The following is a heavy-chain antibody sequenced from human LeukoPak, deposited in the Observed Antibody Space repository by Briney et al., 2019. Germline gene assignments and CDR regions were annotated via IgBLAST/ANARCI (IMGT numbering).Heavy chain of an antibody. Sequence: GGSLRLSCSASGFTFSSYAMHWVRQAPGKGLEYVSAISSNGGSTYYADSVKGRFTISRDNAKNSLYLQMNSLRAEDTAVYYCARDAYGSSVDYWGQGTLVTVSS. D-gene: IGHD1-26*01. J-gene: IGHJ4*02. CDR1: GFTFSSYA. CDR2: ISSNGGST. CDR3: ARDAYGSSVDY. V-gene: IGHV3-64*04.